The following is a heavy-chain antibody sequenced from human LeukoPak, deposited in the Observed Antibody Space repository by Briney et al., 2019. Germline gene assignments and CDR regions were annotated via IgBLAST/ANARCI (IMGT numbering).Heavy chain of an antibody. V-gene: IGHV4-4*07. D-gene: IGHD6-13*01. J-gene: IGHJ3*02. CDR2: IYTSGST. Sequence: PSETLSLTCTVSGGSISSYYWSWIRQPAGKGLEWIGRIYTSGSTNYNPSLKSRVTMPVDTSKNQFSLKLSSVTAADTAVYYCARDRVPAAADAFDIWGQGTMVTVSS. CDR3: ARDRVPAAADAFDI. CDR1: GGSISSYY.